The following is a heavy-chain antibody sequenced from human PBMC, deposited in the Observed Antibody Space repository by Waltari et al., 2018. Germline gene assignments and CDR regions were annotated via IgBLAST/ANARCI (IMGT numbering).Heavy chain of an antibody. J-gene: IGHJ4*02. D-gene: IGHD3-9*01. CDR3: ATRDWDRFDY. CDR2: FDPEDGET. Sequence: QVQLVQSGAEVKKPGSSVTVSCKVSGYTLTDLFMHWVRQAPGKGLEWMGGFDPEDGETIYAQKFQGRVTMTEDTSTDTAYMELSSLRSEDTTVYYCATRDWDRFDYWGQGTLVTVSS. CDR1: GYTLTDLF. V-gene: IGHV1-24*01.